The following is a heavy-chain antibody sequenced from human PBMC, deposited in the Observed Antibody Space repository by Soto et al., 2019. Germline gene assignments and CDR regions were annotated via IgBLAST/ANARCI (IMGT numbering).Heavy chain of an antibody. V-gene: IGHV3-53*01. D-gene: IGHD6-19*01. Sequence: PGGSLRLSCAASGFTVSSNYMSWVRQAPGKGLEWVSVIYSGGSTYYADSVKGRFTISRDNSKNTLYLQVNSLRAEDTAVYYCARDPWSSGWYGGFDYWGQGTLVTVSS. CDR1: GFTVSSNY. CDR3: ARDPWSSGWYGGFDY. J-gene: IGHJ4*02. CDR2: IYSGGST.